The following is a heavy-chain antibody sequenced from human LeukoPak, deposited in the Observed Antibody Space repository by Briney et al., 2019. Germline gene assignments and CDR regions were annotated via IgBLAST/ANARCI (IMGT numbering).Heavy chain of an antibody. J-gene: IGHJ4*02. Sequence: GRSLRLSCAASGFTFSSYAMHWVRQAPGKGLEWVAVISYDGSNKYYADSVKGRFTISRDNSKNTLYLQMNSLRAEDTAVYYCASEPRRRSWYNWNDFSLDYWGQGTLVTVSS. D-gene: IGHD1-20*01. CDR3: ASEPRRRSWYNWNDFSLDY. V-gene: IGHV3-30*04. CDR2: ISYDGSNK. CDR1: GFTFSSYA.